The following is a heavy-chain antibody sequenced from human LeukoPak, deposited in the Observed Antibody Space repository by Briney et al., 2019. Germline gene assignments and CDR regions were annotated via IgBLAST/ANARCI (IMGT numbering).Heavy chain of an antibody. D-gene: IGHD5-18*01. CDR1: GGSFSVYY. V-gene: IGHV4-34*01. J-gene: IGHJ4*02. CDR3: ARAGSIYGWFDY. Sequence: SETLSLTCAVYGGSFSVYYWSWIRQPPGKGPEWIGEVDSSGSTNYNSSLKSRVTISGDTSKNQFSLRLSSVTAADTAVYFCARAGSIYGWFDYWGRGTLVTVSS. CDR2: VDSSGST.